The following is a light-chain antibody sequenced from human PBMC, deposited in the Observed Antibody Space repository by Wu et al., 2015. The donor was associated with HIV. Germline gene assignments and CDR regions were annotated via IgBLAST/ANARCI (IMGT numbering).Light chain of an antibody. CDR3: QQYSNWPRT. J-gene: IGKJ2*01. CDR2: GAS. V-gene: IGKV3-15*01. Sequence: EIVLTQFPDTLSLSSGERATLSCRASQSISRSLLAWYQQKPGQAPRLLIYGASTRATGIPARFSGSGSTTEFTLTISSMQSADFAVYYCQQYSNWPRTFGQGTKLEIK. CDR1: QSISRS.